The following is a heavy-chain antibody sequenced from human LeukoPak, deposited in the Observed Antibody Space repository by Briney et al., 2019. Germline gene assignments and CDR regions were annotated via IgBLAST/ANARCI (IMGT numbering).Heavy chain of an antibody. V-gene: IGHV4-4*02. CDR3: AKLSLGYSSSWYEIDY. J-gene: IGHJ4*02. Sequence: SENLSLTCAVSGGSISSSNWWSWVRQPPVKGLEWIGEIYHSGSTNYNPSLKSRVTISVDKSKNQFSLKLSSVTAADTAVYYCAKLSLGYSSSWYEIDYWGQGTLVTVSS. CDR2: IYHSGST. D-gene: IGHD6-13*01. CDR1: GGSISSSNW.